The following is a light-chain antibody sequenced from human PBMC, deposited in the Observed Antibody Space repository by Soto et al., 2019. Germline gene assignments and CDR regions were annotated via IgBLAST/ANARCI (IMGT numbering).Light chain of an antibody. CDR1: SSNIGAGYD. CDR3: QSYDSSLSGRYV. Sequence: VLTQPPSVSGAPGQRVTISCTGSSSNIGAGYDVHWYQQLPGTAPKLLIYGNSNRPSGVPDRFSGSKSGTSASLAITGLQAEDEADYYCQSYDSSLSGRYVFGTGTKVTVL. CDR2: GNS. J-gene: IGLJ1*01. V-gene: IGLV1-40*01.